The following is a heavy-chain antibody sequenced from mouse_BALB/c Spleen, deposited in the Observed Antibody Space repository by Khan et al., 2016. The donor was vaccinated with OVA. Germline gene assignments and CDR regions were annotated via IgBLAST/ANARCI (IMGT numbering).Heavy chain of an antibody. CDR1: RYTFTNYG. J-gene: IGHJ1*01. CDR3: ARGASYWYFDV. CDR2: INTYTGEP. Sequence: VQLQESGPELKKPGETVKISCKASRYTFTNYGMNWVKQAPGKGLKWMGWINTYTGEPTYTDDFKGRFALSLETSASTAYLQINNLKNEDMATYFCARGASYWYFDVWGAGTTVTVSS. V-gene: IGHV9-1*02.